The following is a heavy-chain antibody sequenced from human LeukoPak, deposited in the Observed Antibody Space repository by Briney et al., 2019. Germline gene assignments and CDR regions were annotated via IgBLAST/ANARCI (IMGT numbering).Heavy chain of an antibody. CDR2: IHYSGST. J-gene: IGHJ4*02. CDR1: GGSINTTY. CDR3: VRGGWYHDC. V-gene: IGHV4-59*01. D-gene: IGHD6-19*01. Sequence: SETLSLTCSVSGGSINTTYWSWIRQPPGKGLEWIGYIHYSGSTNYNSSLKSRVTISVHTSKNQLSLKMISVTTVDTAVYFCVRGGWYHDCWGQGTLVTVSS.